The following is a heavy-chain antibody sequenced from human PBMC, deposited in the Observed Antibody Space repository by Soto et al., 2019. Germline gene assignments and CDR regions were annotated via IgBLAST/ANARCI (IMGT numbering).Heavy chain of an antibody. J-gene: IGHJ6*02. CDR2: INPYRGAT. V-gene: IGHV1-2*02. CDR1: GYSFTDYY. D-gene: IGHD1-1*01. Sequence: ASVKVSCKASGYSFTDYYMHWVRQAPGQGLEWMGWINPYRGATNYAQKFQGRVTMTRDTSISKAYMELSRLRSDDTAVYWCAREHVRPRTGAMDVWGQGTRVTLSS. CDR3: AREHVRPRTGAMDV.